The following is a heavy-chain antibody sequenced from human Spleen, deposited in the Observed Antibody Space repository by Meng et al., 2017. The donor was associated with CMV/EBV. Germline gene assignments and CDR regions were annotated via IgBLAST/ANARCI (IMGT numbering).Heavy chain of an antibody. J-gene: IGHJ4*02. CDR1: GFTFSDYY. Sequence: GESLKISCAASGFTFSDYYMNWIRQTPGKGLEWVSYISSSGSTIYYADSVKGRFTISRDNAKNTLYLQMNSLRAEDTAVYYCAREATAMARYNDYWGQGTLVTVSS. D-gene: IGHD5-18*01. CDR2: ISSSGSTI. V-gene: IGHV3-11*04. CDR3: AREATAMARYNDY.